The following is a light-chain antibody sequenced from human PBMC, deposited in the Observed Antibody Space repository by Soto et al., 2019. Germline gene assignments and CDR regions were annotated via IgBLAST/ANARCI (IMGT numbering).Light chain of an antibody. CDR2: GNN. Sequence: QSVLTQPPSVSAAPGQKVTISCSGSSSNIGNNYVSWYQQLPGTAPKLLIYGNNQRPSGVPDRFSGSKSGTSASLAISGLRSEDEADYYCAAWDDSLSGYVFGTGTKVTVL. CDR3: AAWDDSLSGYV. CDR1: SSNIGNNY. V-gene: IGLV1-47*01. J-gene: IGLJ1*01.